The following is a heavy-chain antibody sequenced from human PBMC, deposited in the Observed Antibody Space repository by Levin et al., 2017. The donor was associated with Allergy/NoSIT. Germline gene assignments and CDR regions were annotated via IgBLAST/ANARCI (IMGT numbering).Heavy chain of an antibody. CDR3: ARLGRGYSYDYEFEY. D-gene: IGHD5-18*01. CDR1: GFTFSSYA. CDR2: ISGSGGST. Sequence: GGSLRLSCAASGFTFSSYAMSWVRQAPGKGLEWVSAISGSGGSTYYADSVKGRFTISRDNSKNTLYLQMNSLRAEDTAVYYCARLGRGYSYDYEFEYWGQGALVTVSS. V-gene: IGHV3-23*01. J-gene: IGHJ4*02.